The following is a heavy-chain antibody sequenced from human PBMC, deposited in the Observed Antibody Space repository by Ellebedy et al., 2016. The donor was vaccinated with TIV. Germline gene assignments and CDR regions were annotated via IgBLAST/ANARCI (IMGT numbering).Heavy chain of an antibody. J-gene: IGHJ4*01. CDR3: SSYSYGHYYFDY. D-gene: IGHD5-18*01. Sequence: GESLKISCAASGFMFSSYWMSWVRQAPGKGLEWVANIKQDGSEKYYVDSVKGRFTISRDNAKNSLYLQMNSLRAEDTAVYYCSSYSYGHYYFDYWGHGTLVTVSS. CDR2: IKQDGSEK. CDR1: GFMFSSYW. V-gene: IGHV3-7*01.